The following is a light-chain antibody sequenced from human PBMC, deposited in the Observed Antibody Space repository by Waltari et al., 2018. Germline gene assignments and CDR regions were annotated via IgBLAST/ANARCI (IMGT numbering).Light chain of an antibody. J-gene: IGLJ3*02. V-gene: IGLV8-61*01. CDR2: KAN. CDR3: LVYMGSGSWV. Sequence: WYQQTPGQPPLTLKYKANFRSSEVTVRFSGSILGNKAALTSTGAQADDESDDYCLVYMGSGSWVFVGGTKVTVL.